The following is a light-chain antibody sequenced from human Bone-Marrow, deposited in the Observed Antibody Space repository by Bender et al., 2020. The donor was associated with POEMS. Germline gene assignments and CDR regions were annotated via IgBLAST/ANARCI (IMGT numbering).Light chain of an antibody. Sequence: QSALTQPASVSGSPGQSITISCTGTSSDVGGYNSVSWFQQHPGQAPKLMISEVSNRPSGVSNRFSGSNSGNTATLTISRVEAGDEADYYCQVWDSSSDLMVFGGGTKLTVL. CDR2: EVS. J-gene: IGLJ2*01. CDR1: SSDVGGYNS. CDR3: QVWDSSSDLMV. V-gene: IGLV2-14*01.